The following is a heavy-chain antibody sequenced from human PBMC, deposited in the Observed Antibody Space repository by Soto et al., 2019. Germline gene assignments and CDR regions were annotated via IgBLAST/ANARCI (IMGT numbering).Heavy chain of an antibody. CDR3: ARGLHTPYSSGWYENYYYGMDV. CDR1: GFTFSSYA. V-gene: IGHV3-30-3*01. CDR2: ISYDGSNK. J-gene: IGHJ6*02. Sequence: GGSLRLSCAASGFTFSSYAMHWVRQAPGKGLEWVAVISYDGSNKYYADSVKGRFTISRDNSKNTLYLQMNSLRAEDTAVYYCARGLHTPYSSGWYENYYYGMDVWGQGTTVTVSS. D-gene: IGHD6-19*01.